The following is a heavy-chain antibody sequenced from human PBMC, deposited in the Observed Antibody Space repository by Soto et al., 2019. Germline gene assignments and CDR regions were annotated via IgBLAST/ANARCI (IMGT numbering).Heavy chain of an antibody. D-gene: IGHD3-16*01. CDR1: GGSFSGYY. CDR2: INHSGST. J-gene: IGHJ5*02. CDR3: ARDRGGITVSSKPLGEWFDP. V-gene: IGHV4-34*01. Sequence: PSETLSLTCAVYGGSFSGYYWSWIRQPPGKGLEWIGEINHSGSTNYNPSLKSRVTMSADTSKNQFSLKLSSVTAADTAVYYCARDRGGITVSSKPLGEWFDPWGQGTLVTVSS.